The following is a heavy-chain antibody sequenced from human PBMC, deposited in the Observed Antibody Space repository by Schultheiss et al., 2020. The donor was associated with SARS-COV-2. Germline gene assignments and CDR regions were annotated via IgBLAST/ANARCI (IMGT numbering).Heavy chain of an antibody. J-gene: IGHJ5*02. Sequence: ASVKVSCKASGYTFSSYGISWVRQAPGQGLEWMGWINPNSGGTNYAQKFQGWVTMTRDTSISTAYMELSRLRSDDTAVYYCARDTTTVTPAYNWFDPWGQGTLVTVSS. CDR2: INPNSGGT. D-gene: IGHD4-17*01. CDR3: ARDTTTVTPAYNWFDP. CDR1: GYTFSSYG. V-gene: IGHV1-2*04.